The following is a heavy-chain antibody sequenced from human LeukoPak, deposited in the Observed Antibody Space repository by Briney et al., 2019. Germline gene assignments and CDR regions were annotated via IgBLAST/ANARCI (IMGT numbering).Heavy chain of an antibody. V-gene: IGHV4-59*01. D-gene: IGHD1/OR15-1a*01. CDR3: ASVTSDY. CDR2: IYYSGRT. J-gene: IGHJ4*02. Sequence: SETLSLTCTVSGGSISSYYYSWVRQPPGKGLEWIGNIYYSGRTNYNPSLKSRVTMSVDTSKNQFSLKVSSVTAADTAMYYCASVTSDYWGQGTLVTVSS. CDR1: GGSISSYY.